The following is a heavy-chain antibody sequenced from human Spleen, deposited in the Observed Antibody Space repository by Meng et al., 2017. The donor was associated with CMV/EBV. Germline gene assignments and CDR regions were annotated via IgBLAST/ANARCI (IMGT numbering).Heavy chain of an antibody. Sequence: GVGVGWIRQPPGKALEWRALIYWNDDKRYSPSLKSRLTITKDTSKNQVVLTMTNMDPVDTATYYCAHRLYINYYGSGSYYSAWAFDYWGQGTLVTVSS. J-gene: IGHJ4*02. D-gene: IGHD3-10*01. CDR1: GVG. V-gene: IGHV2-5*01. CDR2: IYWNDDK. CDR3: AHRLYINYYGSGSYYSAWAFDY.